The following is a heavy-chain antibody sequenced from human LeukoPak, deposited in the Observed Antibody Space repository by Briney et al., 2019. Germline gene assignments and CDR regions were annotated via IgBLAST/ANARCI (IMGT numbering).Heavy chain of an antibody. Sequence: GGSLRLSCAASGFTFSSYGIHWVRQAPGKGLEWVSAISGSGGSTYYADSVKGRFTISRDNSKNTLYLQMNSLRAEDTAVYYCRTVTTFPFDYWGQGTLVTVSS. J-gene: IGHJ4*02. V-gene: IGHV3-23*01. CDR2: ISGSGGST. CDR3: RTVTTFPFDY. D-gene: IGHD4-17*01. CDR1: GFTFSSYG.